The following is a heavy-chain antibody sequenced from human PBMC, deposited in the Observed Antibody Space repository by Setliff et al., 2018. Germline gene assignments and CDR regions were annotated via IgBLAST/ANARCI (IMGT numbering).Heavy chain of an antibody. V-gene: IGHV7-4-1*02. D-gene: IGHD2-15*01. Sequence: ASVKVSCKASGYTLTRHDLNWVRQAPGQGLEWMGWISTNNGNPTYAQGFTGRFVFSLDTSLSTAYLQISSLEAEDTALYYCVRGGSGAFDPWGQGTQVTVS. J-gene: IGHJ5*02. CDR2: ISTNNGNP. CDR1: GYTLTRHD. CDR3: VRGGSGAFDP.